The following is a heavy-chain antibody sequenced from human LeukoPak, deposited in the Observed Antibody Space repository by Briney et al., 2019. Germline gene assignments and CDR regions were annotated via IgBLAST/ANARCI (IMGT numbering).Heavy chain of an antibody. CDR3: ARGIYDSSDFEYFQD. CDR2: INPGSGGT. Sequence: ASVKVSCKASGYTFTGYYIHWVRQAPGQGLEWMGWINPGSGGTNYAQKFQGRVTMTRDTSISTAYMELSRLRSDDTAVYYCARGIYDSSDFEYFQDWGQGTLVTVSS. CDR1: GYTFTGYY. J-gene: IGHJ1*01. V-gene: IGHV1-2*02. D-gene: IGHD3-22*01.